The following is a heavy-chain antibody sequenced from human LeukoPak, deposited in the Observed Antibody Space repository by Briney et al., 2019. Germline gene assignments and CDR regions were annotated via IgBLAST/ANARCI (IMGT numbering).Heavy chain of an antibody. CDR3: ARDWYLDY. V-gene: IGHV3-30-3*01. CDR2: ITYDGSNK. J-gene: IGHJ4*02. D-gene: IGHD1-14*01. CDR1: GFTFSSYA. Sequence: KSLRLSCAAYGFTFSSYARHWVRQAPGKGLEWLAVITYDGSNKYYADSVKGRFTISRDNSKNTLYLQMNSLRAEDTAVYFCARDWYLDYWGQGTLVTVSS.